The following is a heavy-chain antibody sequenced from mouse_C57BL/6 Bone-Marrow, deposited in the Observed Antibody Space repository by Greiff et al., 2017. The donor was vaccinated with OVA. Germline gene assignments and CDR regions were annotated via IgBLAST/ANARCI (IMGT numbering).Heavy chain of an antibody. J-gene: IGHJ3*01. CDR2: IYPGSGNT. V-gene: IGHV1-76*01. CDR1: GYTFTDYY. Sequence: VQLQESGAELVRPGASVKLSCKASGYTFTDYYINWVKQRPGQGLEWIARIYPGSGNTYYNEKFKGKATLTAEKSSSTAYMQLSSLTSEDSAVYFCARSEANYYGSSPFAYWGQGTLVTVSA. D-gene: IGHD1-1*01. CDR3: ARSEANYYGSSPFAY.